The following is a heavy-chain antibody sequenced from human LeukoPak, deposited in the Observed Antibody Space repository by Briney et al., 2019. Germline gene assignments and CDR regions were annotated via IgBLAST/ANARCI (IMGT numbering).Heavy chain of an antibody. Sequence: GASVKVSCKASGYTFTSYAMHWVRQAPGQRLEWMGWINAGNGNTKYSQKFQGRVTITRDTSASTAYMELSSLRSEDTAVYYCAREYYYDSSGYYYFDYWGQGTLVTVSS. V-gene: IGHV1-3*01. D-gene: IGHD3-22*01. CDR2: INAGNGNT. J-gene: IGHJ4*02. CDR3: AREYYYDSSGYYYFDY. CDR1: GYTFTSYA.